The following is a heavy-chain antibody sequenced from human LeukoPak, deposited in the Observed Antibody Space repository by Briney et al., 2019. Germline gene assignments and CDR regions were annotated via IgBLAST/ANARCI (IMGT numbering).Heavy chain of an antibody. D-gene: IGHD3-10*01. V-gene: IGHV4-39*07. CDR3: ARGPYYYGSGSYYSRPPPRGWFDP. Sequence: TTSETLSLTCSVSGGSISSSSYYWGWIRQPPGKGLEWIGTIFYSGTTYYNPSLKSRVTISVDTSKNQFSLKLSSVTAADTAVYYCARGPYYYGSGSYYSRPPPRGWFDPWGQGTLVTVSS. CDR2: IFYSGTT. CDR1: GGSISSSSYY. J-gene: IGHJ5*02.